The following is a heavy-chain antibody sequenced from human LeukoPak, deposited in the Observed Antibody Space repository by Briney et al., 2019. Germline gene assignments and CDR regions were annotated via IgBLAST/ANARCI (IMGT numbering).Heavy chain of an antibody. CDR2: IYYSGST. J-gene: IGHJ4*02. CDR1: GGSISSYS. D-gene: IGHD5-18*01. CDR3: ARDLGYNYGHTFDY. V-gene: IGHV4-59*01. Sequence: SETLSLTYTVSGGSISSYSWSWIRQPPGKRLEWIGYIYYSGSTNYNPSLKSRVTISVDTSKNQFSLKLTSVTAADTAVYYCARDLGYNYGHTFDYWGQGTLVIVSS.